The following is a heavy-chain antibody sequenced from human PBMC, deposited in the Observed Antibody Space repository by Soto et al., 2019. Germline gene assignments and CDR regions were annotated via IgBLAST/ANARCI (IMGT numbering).Heavy chain of an antibody. Sequence: SVKVSCKASGGTFSSYAIGWVRQAPGQGLEWMGGIIPIFGTANYAQKFQGRVTITADKSTSTAYMELSSLRSEDTAVYYCARSIYCSSTSCLYYFDYWGQGTLVTVSS. CDR1: GGTFSSYA. J-gene: IGHJ4*02. CDR3: ARSIYCSSTSCLYYFDY. D-gene: IGHD2-2*01. CDR2: IIPIFGTA. V-gene: IGHV1-69*06.